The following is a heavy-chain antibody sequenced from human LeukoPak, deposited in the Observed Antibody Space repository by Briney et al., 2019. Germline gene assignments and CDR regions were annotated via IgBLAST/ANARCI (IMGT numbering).Heavy chain of an antibody. CDR2: IFYSGST. D-gene: IGHD6-19*01. CDR1: SGSISTSNY. V-gene: IGHV4-39*07. J-gene: IGHJ4*02. CDR3: AREVAGTPWIDY. Sequence: SETLSLTCTVSSGSISTSNYWGWVRQPPGKALEWIGNIFYSGSTYYSPSLKSRVTISLDTSRNQFSLKLNSVTAADTAVYYCAREVAGTPWIDYWGQGTLVTVSS.